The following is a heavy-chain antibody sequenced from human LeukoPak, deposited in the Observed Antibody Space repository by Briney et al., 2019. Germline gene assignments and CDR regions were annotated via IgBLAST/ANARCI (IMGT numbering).Heavy chain of an antibody. V-gene: IGHV4-34*01. Sequence: SETLSLTCTVSGGSLSSYYWSWIRQPPGKGLEWIGEINHSGSTNYNPSLKSRVTISVDTSKNQFSLKLSSVTAADTAVYYCARAYRYFDWLLYNWFDPWGQGTLVTVSS. CDR2: INHSGST. J-gene: IGHJ5*02. CDR1: GGSLSSYY. D-gene: IGHD3-9*01. CDR3: ARAYRYFDWLLYNWFDP.